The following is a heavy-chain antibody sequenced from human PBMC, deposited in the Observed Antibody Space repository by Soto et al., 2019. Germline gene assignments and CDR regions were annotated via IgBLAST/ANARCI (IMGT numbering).Heavy chain of an antibody. CDR3: QRNIEADGTRWFDT. Sequence: GGSLRLSCAASGFTFSSYWMSWVRQAPGKGLEWVANIKQDGSEKYYVDSVKGRFTISRDNAKNSLYLQMNSLRAEDTAVYYCQRNIEADGTRWFDTWGQGTLVTVSS. CDR2: IKQDGSEK. CDR1: GFTFSSYW. J-gene: IGHJ5*02. D-gene: IGHD6-13*01. V-gene: IGHV3-7*01.